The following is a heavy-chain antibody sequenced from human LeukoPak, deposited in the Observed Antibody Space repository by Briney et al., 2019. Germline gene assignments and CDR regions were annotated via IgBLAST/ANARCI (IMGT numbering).Heavy chain of an antibody. CDR2: IKSDGST. V-gene: IGHV3-74*01. D-gene: IGHD3-22*01. CDR3: ARAPSEIGGYYPEYFRH. CDR1: GFTFSSYW. J-gene: IGHJ1*01. Sequence: PGGSLRLSCAASGFTFSSYWMHWVRQAPRKGLAWVSRIKSDGSTNYADSVKGRFTISRDNAKNTLSLQMNSLRAEDTGVYYCARAPSEIGGYYPEYFRHWGQGTLVTVSS.